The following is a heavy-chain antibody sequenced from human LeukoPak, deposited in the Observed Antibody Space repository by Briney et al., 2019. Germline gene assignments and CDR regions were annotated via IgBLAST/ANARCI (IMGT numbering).Heavy chain of an antibody. Sequence: ASVKVSCKAXXYTFTRYXXXXXXXXPGQXLXWXGXXDPDGXXXXXXXXXXXXXXXXXDTSTSTVYMELRSLRSEDTAVYYCAIYGSEPSDCWGQGTLVTVSS. J-gene: IGHJ4*02. CDR3: AIYGSEPSDC. V-gene: IGHV1-46*01. CDR1: XYTFTRYX. CDR2: XDPDGXXX. D-gene: IGHD3-10*01.